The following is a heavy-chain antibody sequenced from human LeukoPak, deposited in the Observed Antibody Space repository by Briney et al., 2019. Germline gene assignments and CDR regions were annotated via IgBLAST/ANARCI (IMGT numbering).Heavy chain of an antibody. D-gene: IGHD2-15*01. CDR1: GYTFIGYY. CDR3: ARDETISVRGMIDY. CDR2: INPNSGGT. V-gene: IGHV1-2*06. Sequence: ASVKVSCKASGYTFIGYYMHWVRQAPGQGLEWMGRINPNSGGTDCAQKFRGRVTMTRDTSISTAYMELNRLRSDDTAVYYCARDETISVRGMIDYWGQGTLVTVSS. J-gene: IGHJ4*02.